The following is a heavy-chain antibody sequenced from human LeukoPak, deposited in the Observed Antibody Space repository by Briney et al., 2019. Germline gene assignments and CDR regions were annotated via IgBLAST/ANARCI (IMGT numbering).Heavy chain of an antibody. D-gene: IGHD6-6*01. V-gene: IGHV1-69*05. J-gene: IGHJ5*02. Sequence: SVKVSCKASGGTFSSYAISWVRHAPGQGLEWMGGIIPIFGTANYAQKFQGRVTITTDESTSTAYMELGSLRSEDTAVYYCARGMAYSSSSGGWFDPWGQGTLVTVSS. CDR1: GGTFSSYA. CDR3: ARGMAYSSSSGGWFDP. CDR2: IIPIFGTA.